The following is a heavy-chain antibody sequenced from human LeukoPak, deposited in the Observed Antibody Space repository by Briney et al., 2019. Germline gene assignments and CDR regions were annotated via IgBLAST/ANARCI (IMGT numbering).Heavy chain of an antibody. CDR3: AKDWYQLLTSLDY. Sequence: SGGSLRLSCAASGFTFSSYAMSWIRQAPGKGLEWVSAISGSGGSTYYADSVKGRFTISRDNSKNTLYLQMNSLRAEDTAVYYCAKDWYQLLTSLDYWGQGTLVTVSS. CDR1: GFTFSSYA. D-gene: IGHD2-2*01. V-gene: IGHV3-23*01. J-gene: IGHJ4*02. CDR2: ISGSGGST.